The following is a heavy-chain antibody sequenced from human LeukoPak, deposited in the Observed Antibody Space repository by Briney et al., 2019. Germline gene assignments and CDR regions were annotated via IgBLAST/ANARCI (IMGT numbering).Heavy chain of an antibody. CDR1: GYTFTSYY. Sequence: ASVKVSCKASGYTFTSYYMHWVRQAPGQGLEWMGWINPNSGGTNYAQKFQGRVTMTRDTSISTAYMELSRLRSDDTAVYYCARDGETITMVRGVIWRFDPWGQGTLVTVSS. J-gene: IGHJ5*02. CDR2: INPNSGGT. V-gene: IGHV1-2*02. CDR3: ARDGETITMVRGVIWRFDP. D-gene: IGHD3-10*01.